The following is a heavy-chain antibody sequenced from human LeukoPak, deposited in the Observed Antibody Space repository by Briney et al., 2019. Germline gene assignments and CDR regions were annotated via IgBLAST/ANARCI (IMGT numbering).Heavy chain of an antibody. D-gene: IGHD3-3*01. CDR1: GYTFTGYY. V-gene: IGHV1-69*13. CDR2: IIPIFGTA. J-gene: IGHJ4*02. CDR3: ARDSGEFGAHRYFDY. Sequence: EASVKVSCKASGYTFTGYYMHWVRQAPGQGLEWMGGIIPIFGTANYAQKFQGRVTITADESTSTAYMELSSLRSEDTAVYYCARDSGEFGAHRYFDYWGQGTLVTVSS.